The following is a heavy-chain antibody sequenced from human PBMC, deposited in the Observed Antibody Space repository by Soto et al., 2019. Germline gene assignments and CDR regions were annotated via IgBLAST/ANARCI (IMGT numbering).Heavy chain of an antibody. CDR1: GESVSSNSAG. J-gene: IGHJ4*02. V-gene: IGHV6-1*01. Sequence: SQTLSLTCDISGESVSSNSAGWNWIRQTPSRGLEWLGRTYYKSKWYYTYAASVKSRITVSPDTSKNHFSLQLTSVTPEDTAVYYFARGSCPGGRCELGPAFDYWGRGTLVTVSS. D-gene: IGHD2-15*01. CDR2: TYYKSKWYY. CDR3: ARGSCPGGRCELGPAFDY.